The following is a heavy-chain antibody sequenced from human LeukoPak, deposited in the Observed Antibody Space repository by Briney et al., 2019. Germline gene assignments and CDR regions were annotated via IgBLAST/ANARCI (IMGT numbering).Heavy chain of an antibody. V-gene: IGHV1-18*01. CDR2: ISAYNGNT. CDR1: GHTFTSYG. CDR3: ARQRFGALAGLDY. D-gene: IGHD3-10*01. Sequence: ASVKVSCKASGHTFTSYGISWVRQAPGQGLEWMGWISAYNGNTNYAQKLQGRVTITTDTPTSTAYMELRSLRSDDTAVYYCARQRFGALAGLDYWGQPTLVTVSS. J-gene: IGHJ4*02.